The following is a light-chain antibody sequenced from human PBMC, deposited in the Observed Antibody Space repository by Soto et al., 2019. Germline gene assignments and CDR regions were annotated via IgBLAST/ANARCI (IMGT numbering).Light chain of an antibody. CDR3: QQYNSYSPT. J-gene: IGKJ1*01. Sequence: DIQMTQSPSTLSASVGDRVTITCRASQSISVWLAWYQQKAGKAPNLLIYKASRLESGVPSRFSGSGAETELTLTLSGLQPGDSATYYFQQYNSYSPTYGQGTKVEVK. CDR1: QSISVW. V-gene: IGKV1-5*03. CDR2: KAS.